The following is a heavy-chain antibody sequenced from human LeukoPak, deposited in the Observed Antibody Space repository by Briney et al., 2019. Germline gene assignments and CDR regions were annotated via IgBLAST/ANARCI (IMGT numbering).Heavy chain of an antibody. V-gene: IGHV3-23*01. Sequence: GGSLRLSCAASGFTFTTYAMSWVRQAPGKGLEWVSLIGASGESTYYADSVKGRFTISRDNSKNTLSLQMNSLRVEDTAMYFCAKDIQLSTWGLGTMVTVSS. CDR2: IGASGEST. J-gene: IGHJ3*01. CDR3: AKDIQLST. CDR1: GFTFTTYA. D-gene: IGHD5-24*01.